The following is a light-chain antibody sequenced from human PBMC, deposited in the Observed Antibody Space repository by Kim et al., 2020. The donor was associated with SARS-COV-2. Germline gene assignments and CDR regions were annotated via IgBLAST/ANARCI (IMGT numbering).Light chain of an antibody. CDR2: GKN. CDR1: SFRIYD. Sequence: GQTVRITVPGDSFRIYDSSWYQQKPGQAPVLVIYGKNNRPSGIPDRFSGSSSGNTASLTITGAQAEDEADYYCNSRDSSGNHLGVVFGGGTKLTVL. CDR3: NSRDSSGNHLGVV. J-gene: IGLJ2*01. V-gene: IGLV3-19*01.